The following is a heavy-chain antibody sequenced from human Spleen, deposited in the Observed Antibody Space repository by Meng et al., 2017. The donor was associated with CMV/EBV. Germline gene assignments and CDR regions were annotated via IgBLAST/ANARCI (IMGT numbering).Heavy chain of an antibody. CDR3: AKMRSSNWDDAFDI. Sequence: GESLKISCTASGFTFTRYAMTWVRQAPGKGLETVSVISADGGTSHYADSVKGRFTISRDNARSTNYLQMNSLRVEDSAVYYCAKMRSSNWDDAFDIWGQGTMVTVSS. CDR1: GFTFTRYA. J-gene: IGHJ3*02. CDR2: ISADGGTS. V-gene: IGHV3-23*01. D-gene: IGHD6-13*01.